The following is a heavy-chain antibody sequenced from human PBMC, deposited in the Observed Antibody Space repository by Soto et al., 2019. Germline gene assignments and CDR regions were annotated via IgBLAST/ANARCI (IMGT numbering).Heavy chain of an antibody. Sequence: QVQLVQSGAEVKKPGSSVKVSCKASGGTLSNYAISWVRQAPGQGLEWMGGIIPMFGTANYAQKLQGRVTITADESTSTAYMELSSLRSEDTAVYYCAAHFHWGPYYYYYGMDVWGQGTTVTVSS. V-gene: IGHV1-69*12. CDR1: GGTLSNYA. CDR3: AAHFHWGPYYYYYGMDV. J-gene: IGHJ6*02. D-gene: IGHD7-27*01. CDR2: IIPMFGTA.